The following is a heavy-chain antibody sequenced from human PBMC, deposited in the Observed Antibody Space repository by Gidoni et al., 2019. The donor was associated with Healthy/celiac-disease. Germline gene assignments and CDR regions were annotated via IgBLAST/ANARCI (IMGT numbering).Heavy chain of an antibody. D-gene: IGHD2-21*02. CDR2: IIHILGIA. V-gene: IGHV1-69*04. J-gene: IGHJ3*02. CDR3: ARVVTPLDAFDI. Sequence: QVQLVQAGAGVKKHGSSVKVSCKASGGTFSSYAISWVRQAPGQGLEWMGRIIHILGIANYAQKLQGRVTITADKSTSTAYMELSSLRSEDTAVYYCARVVTPLDAFDIWGQGTMVTVSS. CDR1: GGTFSSYA.